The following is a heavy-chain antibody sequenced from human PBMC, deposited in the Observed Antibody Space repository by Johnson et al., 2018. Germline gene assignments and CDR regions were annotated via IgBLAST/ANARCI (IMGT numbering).Heavy chain of an antibody. Sequence: QVQLVESGVGVVQPGRSLRLSCAASGFTFSSYAMHWVRQAPGKGLEWVAVISYDGSNKYYADSVQGRFPISRDNSKNTLYLPRNSLRAEATALYHCAKDNAAAAAYYYYGMDVWGQGTTVTVSS. CDR3: AKDNAAAAAYYYYGMDV. J-gene: IGHJ6*02. V-gene: IGHV3-30-3*01. CDR2: ISYDGSNK. CDR1: GFTFSSYA. D-gene: IGHD6-13*01.